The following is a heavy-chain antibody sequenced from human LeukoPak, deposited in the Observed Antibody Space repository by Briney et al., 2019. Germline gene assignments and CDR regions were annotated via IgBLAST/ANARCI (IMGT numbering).Heavy chain of an antibody. CDR1: GGSISSSSYY. CDR3: ARSILFHYYFDY. V-gene: IGHV4-39*06. Sequence: KSSETLSLTCTVSGGSISSSSYYGGWIRQPPGKGLEWIGSIYYSGSYYYHPSLKSRITISVNTSKTQFPLKLSSVPAADTAVYYCARSILFHYYFDYWGQGTLVTVSS. J-gene: IGHJ4*02. CDR2: IYYSGSY. D-gene: IGHD2-15*01.